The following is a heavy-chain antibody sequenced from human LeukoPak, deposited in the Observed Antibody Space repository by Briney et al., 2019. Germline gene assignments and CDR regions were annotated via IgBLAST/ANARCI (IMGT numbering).Heavy chain of an antibody. CDR1: GGSFSGYY. CDR2: INHSGST. Sequence: SETLSLTCAVYGGSFSGYYWSWIRQPPGKGLEWIGEINHSGSTNYNPSLKSRVTISVDTSKNQFSLRLSSVTAADTAVYYCARDRYDSSGYGIKNPNNWLDPWGQGTLVTVPS. CDR3: ARDRYDSSGYGIKNPNNWLDP. D-gene: IGHD3-22*01. J-gene: IGHJ5*02. V-gene: IGHV4-34*01.